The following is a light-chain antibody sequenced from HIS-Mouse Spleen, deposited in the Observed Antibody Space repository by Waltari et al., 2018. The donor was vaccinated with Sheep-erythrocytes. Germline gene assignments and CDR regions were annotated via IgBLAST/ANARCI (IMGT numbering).Light chain of an antibody. V-gene: IGKV1-39*01. CDR3: QQSYRTPPLT. Sequence: DIQMTQSPSSLSASVADRVTITRRASQSISSYLNWYQQKPGKAPKLRIYAASSVQSGVPNRFSGSGSGTDFTLTISSLPPEDFATYYCQQSYRTPPLTFGVGTKVEIQ. CDR1: QSISSY. CDR2: AAS. J-gene: IGKJ4*01.